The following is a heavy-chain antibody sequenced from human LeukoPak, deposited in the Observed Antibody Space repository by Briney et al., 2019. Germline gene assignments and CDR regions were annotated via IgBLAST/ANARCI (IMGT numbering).Heavy chain of an antibody. CDR2: IYTSGST. V-gene: IGHV4-39*07. J-gene: IGHJ4*02. D-gene: IGHD2-2*01. CDR3: ARDVVAAVGSFDY. Sequence: SETLSLTCTVSGGSISSSSYYWGWIRQPPGKGLEWIGRIYTSGSTNYSPSLKSRVTMSVDTSKNQFSLKLSSVTAADTAVYYCARDVVAAVGSFDYWGQGTQVTVSS. CDR1: GGSISSSSYY.